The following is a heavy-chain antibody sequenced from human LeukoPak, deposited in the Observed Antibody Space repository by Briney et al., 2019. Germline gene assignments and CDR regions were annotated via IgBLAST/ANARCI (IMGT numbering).Heavy chain of an antibody. D-gene: IGHD3-22*01. CDR3: AKEGWLLLIGWFDP. Sequence: PGGSLRLSCTASGFTFGDYAMSWVRQAPGKGLEWVGFIRSKAAGGTTEYTASVKGRFTISRDNSKNTLDLQMNSWRAEDTAVYCCAKEGWLLLIGWFDPWGQGTLVTVSS. CDR1: GFTFGDYA. J-gene: IGHJ5*02. CDR2: IRSKAAGGTT. V-gene: IGHV3-49*04.